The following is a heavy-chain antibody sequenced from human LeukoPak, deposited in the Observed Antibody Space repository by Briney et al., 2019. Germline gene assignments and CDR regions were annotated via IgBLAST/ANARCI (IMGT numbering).Heavy chain of an antibody. CDR1: GFTFSTYA. J-gene: IGHJ6*03. CDR2: ISTNGGTT. Sequence: PGGSLRLSCAASGFTFSTYAMHWVRQAPGKGLEYVSGISTNGGTTYYANSVKGRFTISRDNSKNTLFLQMGSLRAEDMAVYYCARVTSYSYYMDVWGKGTTVTVSS. D-gene: IGHD3-16*01. V-gene: IGHV3-64*01. CDR3: ARVTSYSYYMDV.